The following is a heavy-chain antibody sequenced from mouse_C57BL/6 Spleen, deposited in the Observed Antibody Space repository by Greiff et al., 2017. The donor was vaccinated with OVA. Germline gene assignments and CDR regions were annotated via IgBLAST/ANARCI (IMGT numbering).Heavy chain of an antibody. D-gene: IGHD1-1*01. CDR2: ISGGGGNT. J-gene: IGHJ2*01. CDR1: GFTFSSYT. CDR3: ARDPPPTVVATPSYYFDY. V-gene: IGHV5-9*01. Sequence: EVQRVESGGGLVKPGGSLKLSCAASGFTFSSYTMSWVRQTPEKRLEWVATISGGGGNTYYPDSVKGRFTISRDNAKNTLYLQMSSLRSEDTALYYCARDPPPTVVATPSYYFDYWGQGTTLTVSS.